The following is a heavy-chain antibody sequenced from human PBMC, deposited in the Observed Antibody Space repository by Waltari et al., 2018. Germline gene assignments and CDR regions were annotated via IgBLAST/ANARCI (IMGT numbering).Heavy chain of an antibody. CDR3: ARGPGELLPLEFDY. D-gene: IGHD1-26*01. Sequence: QVQLQESGPGLVKPSQTLSLTCTVPGGPISSGGYYLRWIRQHPGKGLEWIGYIYYSGSTYYNPSLKSRVTISVDTSKNQFSLKLSSVTAADTAVYYCARGPGELLPLEFDYWGQGTLVTVSS. J-gene: IGHJ4*02. CDR2: IYYSGST. V-gene: IGHV4-31*03. CDR1: GGPISSGGYY.